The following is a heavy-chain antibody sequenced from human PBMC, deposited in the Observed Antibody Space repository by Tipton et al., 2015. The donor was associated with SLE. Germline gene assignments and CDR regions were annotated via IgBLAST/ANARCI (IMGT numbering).Heavy chain of an antibody. Sequence: TLSLTCTVSDGSISRDSYYWAWIRQSPGKGLEWIGNVYNGGTTHYNPSLKSRVTISLDTPRNQFSLQMTSVTAADTAVYYCARDGFNMRPWRFDYWGRGILVTVSS. J-gene: IGHJ4*02. V-gene: IGHV4-39*07. CDR3: ARDGFNMRPWRFDY. D-gene: IGHD2-2*01. CDR2: VYNGGTT. CDR1: DGSISRDSYY.